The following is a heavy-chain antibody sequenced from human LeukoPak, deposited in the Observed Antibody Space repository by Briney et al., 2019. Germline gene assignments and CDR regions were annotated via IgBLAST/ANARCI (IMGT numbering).Heavy chain of an antibody. CDR3: ARDGGVIRFGGQDV. J-gene: IGHJ6*02. CDR1: RFTFSNYW. V-gene: IGHV3-7*01. CDR2: MNRDGSEK. D-gene: IGHD3-16*01. Sequence: PGGSLRLSCAASRFTFSNYWMSWVRQAPGKGPEWVANMNRDGSEKNYVDSVKGRFTISRDNAKNLLFLQMNSLRVEDTAVYYCARDGGVIRFGGQDVWGQGTTVTVS.